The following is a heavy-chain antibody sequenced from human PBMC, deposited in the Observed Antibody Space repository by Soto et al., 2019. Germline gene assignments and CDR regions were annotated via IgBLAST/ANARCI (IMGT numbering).Heavy chain of an antibody. CDR2: IGGNGAAT. Sequence: GGSLRLSCAASGFTFNNYAMTWVLQAPGKGLEWVSAIGGNGAATYYVDSVKGRFTISRDNSKNTLYLQMNSLRAEDTAVYYCARTNSSGFYFDYWGQGTLVTVSS. CDR3: ARTNSSGFYFDY. J-gene: IGHJ4*02. V-gene: IGHV3-23*02. CDR1: GFTFNNYA. D-gene: IGHD6-19*01.